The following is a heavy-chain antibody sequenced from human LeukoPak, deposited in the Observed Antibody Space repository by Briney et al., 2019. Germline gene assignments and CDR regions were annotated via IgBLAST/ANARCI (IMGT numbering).Heavy chain of an antibody. D-gene: IGHD1-14*01. CDR1: GFTFSSYS. J-gene: IGHJ6*02. V-gene: IGHV3-21*01. CDR2: ISSSSSYI. Sequence: GGSLRLSCAASGFTFSSYSMNWVRQAPGKGLEWVSSISSSSSYIYYADSVKGRFTISRDNAKNSLYLQMNSLRAEDTAVYYCARSTNNGNGMDVWGQGTTVTVSS. CDR3: ARSTNNGNGMDV.